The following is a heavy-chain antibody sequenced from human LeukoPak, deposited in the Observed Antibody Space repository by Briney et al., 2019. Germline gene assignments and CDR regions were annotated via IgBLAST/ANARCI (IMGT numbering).Heavy chain of an antibody. CDR3: AKDGGAYSSGLLDY. V-gene: IGHV3-30*18. Sequence: PGGSLRLSCAASGFTFSSYGMHWVRQAPGKGLEWVAVISYDGSNKYYADSVKGRFTISRDNSKNTLYLQMNSLRAEDTAVYYCAKDGGAYSSGLLDYWGQGTLVTVSS. J-gene: IGHJ4*02. CDR1: GFTFSSYG. D-gene: IGHD6-19*01. CDR2: ISYDGSNK.